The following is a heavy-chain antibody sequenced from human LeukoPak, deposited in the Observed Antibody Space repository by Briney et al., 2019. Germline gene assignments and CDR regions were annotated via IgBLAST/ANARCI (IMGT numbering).Heavy chain of an antibody. D-gene: IGHD6-13*01. CDR1: GYTFISYG. CDR3: ARFVAWGGSSWPSSNWFDP. CDR2: ISVYNGNT. Sequence: ASVKVSCKASGYTFISYGIGWVRQAPGQGLEWMGWISVYNGNTNYAEKLQGRVTMTTDTSTSTAYMELRSLRSDDTAVYYCARFVAWGGSSWPSSNWFDPWGQGTLVTVSS. J-gene: IGHJ5*02. V-gene: IGHV1-18*01.